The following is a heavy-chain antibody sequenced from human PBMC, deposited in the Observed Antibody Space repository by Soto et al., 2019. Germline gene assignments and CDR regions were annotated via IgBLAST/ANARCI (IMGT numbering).Heavy chain of an antibody. Sequence: LRLSCAASGFTFSSYGMHWVRQAPGKGLEWVAVIWYDGSNKYYADSVKGRFTISRDNSKNTLYLQMNSLRAEDTAVYYCARELIVVVVAEDYYYYYGMDVWGQGTTFTVSS. J-gene: IGHJ6*02. CDR2: IWYDGSNK. CDR1: GFTFSSYG. CDR3: ARELIVVVVAEDYYYYYGMDV. D-gene: IGHD2-15*01. V-gene: IGHV3-33*01.